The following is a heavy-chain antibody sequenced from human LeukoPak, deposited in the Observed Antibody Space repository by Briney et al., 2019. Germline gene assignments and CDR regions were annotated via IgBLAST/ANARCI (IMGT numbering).Heavy chain of an antibody. J-gene: IGHJ4*02. V-gene: IGHV3-23*01. CDR1: GFTFSSYE. CDR3: AKFGPYNPGCSGGSCYGDY. CDR2: ISGSGGST. D-gene: IGHD2-15*01. Sequence: SGGSLRLSCAASGFTFSSYEMNWVRQAPGKGLEWVSAISGSGGSTYYADSVKGRFTISRDNSKNTLYLQMNSLRAEDTAVYYCAKFGPYNPGCSGGSCYGDYWGQGTLVTVSS.